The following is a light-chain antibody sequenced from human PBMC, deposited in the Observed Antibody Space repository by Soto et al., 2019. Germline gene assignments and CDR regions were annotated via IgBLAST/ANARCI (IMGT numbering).Light chain of an antibody. CDR2: GAS. V-gene: IGKV3-15*01. CDR3: QEYNNWPPDRT. J-gene: IGKJ4*02. CDR1: QSVGSN. Sequence: EIVMTQSPATLSVSPGERATLSCRASQSVGSNLACYQQKPGQAPRLLIYGASTRATGIPARFSGSGSGTECTLTISSLQSEDFAIDLWQEYNNWPPDRTFGEGTKVEIK.